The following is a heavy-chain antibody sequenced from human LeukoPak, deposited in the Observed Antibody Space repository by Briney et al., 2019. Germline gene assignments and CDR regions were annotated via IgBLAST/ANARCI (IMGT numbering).Heavy chain of an antibody. Sequence: PSETLSLTCTVSGGSISSYYWSWIRQPPGKGLEWIGYIYYSGSTNYNPSLESRVTISVDTSKNQFSLKLSSVTAADTAVYYCARAHHHDFWSGSALFDYWGQGTLVTVSS. D-gene: IGHD3-3*01. CDR2: IYYSGST. CDR1: GGSISSYY. CDR3: ARAHHHDFWSGSALFDY. V-gene: IGHV4-59*01. J-gene: IGHJ4*02.